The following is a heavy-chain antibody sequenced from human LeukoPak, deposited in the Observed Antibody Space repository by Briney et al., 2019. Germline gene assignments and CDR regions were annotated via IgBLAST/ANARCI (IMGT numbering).Heavy chain of an antibody. V-gene: IGHV4-4*07. D-gene: IGHD6-19*01. CDR3: ARTGGRARIAVAHNWFDP. CDR1: GGSISSYY. Sequence: SETLSLTCTVSGGSISSYYWSWIRQPAGKGLEWIGRIYTSGSTNYNPSLKSRVTMSVDTSKNQFSLKLSSVTAADTAVYYCARTGGRARIAVAHNWFDPWGQGTLVTVSS. J-gene: IGHJ5*02. CDR2: IYTSGST.